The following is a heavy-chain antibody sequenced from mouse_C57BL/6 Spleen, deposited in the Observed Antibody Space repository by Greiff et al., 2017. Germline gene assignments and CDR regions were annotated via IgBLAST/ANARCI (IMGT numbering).Heavy chain of an antibody. J-gene: IGHJ3*01. V-gene: IGHV5-16*01. D-gene: IGHD2-3*01. CDR1: GFTFSDYY. Sequence: EVKLMESEGGLVQPGSSMKLSCTASGFTFSDYYMAWVRQVPEKGLEWVANINYDGSSTYYLDSLKSRFIISRDNAKNILYLQMSSLKSEDTATYYCARAFYDGYPFAYWGQGTLVTVSA. CDR2: INYDGSST. CDR3: ARAFYDGYPFAY.